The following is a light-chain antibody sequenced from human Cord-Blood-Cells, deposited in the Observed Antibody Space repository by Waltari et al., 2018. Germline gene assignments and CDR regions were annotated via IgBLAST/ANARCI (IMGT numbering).Light chain of an antibody. CDR2: WAS. J-gene: IGKJ3*01. V-gene: IGKV4-1*01. Sequence: VLTQPPSASGTPGQRATINCKSSQSVLYSSNNKNYLAWYQQKPGQPPKLLIYWASTRESGVPDRFSGSGSGTDFTLTISSLQAEDVAVYYCQQYYSTPLTFGPGTKVDIK. CDR3: QQYYSTPLT. CDR1: QSVLYSSNNKNY.